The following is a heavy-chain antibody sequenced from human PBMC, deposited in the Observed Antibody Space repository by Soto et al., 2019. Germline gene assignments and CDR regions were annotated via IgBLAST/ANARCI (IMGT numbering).Heavy chain of an antibody. CDR2: IYYSGST. CDR1: GGSISSSSYY. J-gene: IGHJ6*02. Sequence: SETLSLTCTVSGGSISSSSYYWGWIRQPPGKGLEWIGSIYYSGSTYYNPSLKSRVTISVDTSKNQFSLKLSSVTAVDTAVYYCARQAAGSIYYYYYYGMDVWGQGTTVTVSS. V-gene: IGHV4-39*01. D-gene: IGHD6-13*01. CDR3: ARQAAGSIYYYYYYGMDV.